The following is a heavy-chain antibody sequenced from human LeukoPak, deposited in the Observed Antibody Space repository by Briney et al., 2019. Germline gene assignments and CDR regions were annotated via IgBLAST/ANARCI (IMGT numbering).Heavy chain of an antibody. Sequence: PGGSLRLSCAASGFTFSSYGMHWVRQAPGKGLEWMAFIRYDGSNKYYADSVEGRFTISRDNSKNTLYLQMNSLRAEDTAVYYCAKRMDIVVVPAADFDYWGQGTLVTVSS. J-gene: IGHJ4*02. D-gene: IGHD2-2*03. CDR1: GFTFSSYG. CDR2: IRYDGSNK. V-gene: IGHV3-30*02. CDR3: AKRMDIVVVPAADFDY.